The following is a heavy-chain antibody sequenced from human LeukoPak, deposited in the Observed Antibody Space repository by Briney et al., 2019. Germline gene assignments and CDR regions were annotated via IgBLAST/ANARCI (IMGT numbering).Heavy chain of an antibody. D-gene: IGHD5-24*01. Sequence: PSETLSLTCAVYGGSFSRYYWSWIRQSPGKGLEWIAEIDHRGDTNYNPTVKSRVTISVDTSKNQFSLKVRSLSAADTAVYYCARGATISETGYFDFWGQGTLVTVSS. CDR3: ARGATISETGYFDF. CDR1: GGSFSRYY. CDR2: IDHRGDT. V-gene: IGHV4-34*01. J-gene: IGHJ4*03.